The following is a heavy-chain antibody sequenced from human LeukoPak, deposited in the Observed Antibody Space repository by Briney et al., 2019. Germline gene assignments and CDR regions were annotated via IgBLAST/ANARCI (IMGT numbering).Heavy chain of an antibody. D-gene: IGHD3-9*01. V-gene: IGHV1-18*01. CDR1: GHTFTSYG. Sequence: ASVKVSCKASGHTFTSYGISWVRQAPGQGLEWMGWISAYNGNTNYAQKLQGRVTMTTDTSTSTAYMELRSLRSDDTAVYYCARDLYDILTGYCPFDYWGQGTLVTVSS. J-gene: IGHJ4*02. CDR3: ARDLYDILTGYCPFDY. CDR2: ISAYNGNT.